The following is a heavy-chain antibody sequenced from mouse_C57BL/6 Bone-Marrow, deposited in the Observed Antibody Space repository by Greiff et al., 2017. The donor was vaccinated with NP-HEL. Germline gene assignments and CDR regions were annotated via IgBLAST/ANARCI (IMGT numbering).Heavy chain of an antibody. CDR1: GYSITSDY. V-gene: IGHV3-8*01. CDR3: ARYQAYYYGSSFWYFDV. CDR2: ISYSGST. Sequence: EVKLMESGPGLAKPSQTLSLTCSVTGYSITSDYWNWIRKFPGNKLEYMGYISYSGSTYYNPSLKSRISITRDTSKNQYYLQLNSVTTEDTATYYCARYQAYYYGSSFWYFDVWGTGTTVTVSS. D-gene: IGHD1-1*01. J-gene: IGHJ1*03.